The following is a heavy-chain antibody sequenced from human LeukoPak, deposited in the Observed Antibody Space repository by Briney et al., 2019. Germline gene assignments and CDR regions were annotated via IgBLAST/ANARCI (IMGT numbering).Heavy chain of an antibody. D-gene: IGHD3-22*01. CDR1: GYIFTNYE. CDR2: INTTTGSP. J-gene: IGHJ3*02. Sequence: GASVNVSCKASGYIFTNYEMNWVRQSPGQGLEWMGWINTTTGSPTYAQGFTGRFVFSLDTSVSTAYLQISSLKAEDTAVYYCARDPKSDLYYYDSSGYYRDAFDIWGQGTMVTVSS. V-gene: IGHV7-4-1*02. CDR3: ARDPKSDLYYYDSSGYYRDAFDI.